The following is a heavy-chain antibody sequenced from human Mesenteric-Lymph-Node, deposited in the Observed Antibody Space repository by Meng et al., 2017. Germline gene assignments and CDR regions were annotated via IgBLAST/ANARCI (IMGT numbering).Heavy chain of an antibody. Sequence: GESLKISCAASGFTFSSYVMTWVRQAPGKGLEWVSSISGMGGSTYYTDSVKGRFTISRDNSRNTLFLQMSSLRAEDTAVYYCARDTYPDYWGQGTLVTVSS. CDR1: GFTFSSYV. J-gene: IGHJ4*02. D-gene: IGHD2/OR15-2a*01. CDR3: ARDTYPDY. V-gene: IGHV3-23*01. CDR2: ISGMGGST.